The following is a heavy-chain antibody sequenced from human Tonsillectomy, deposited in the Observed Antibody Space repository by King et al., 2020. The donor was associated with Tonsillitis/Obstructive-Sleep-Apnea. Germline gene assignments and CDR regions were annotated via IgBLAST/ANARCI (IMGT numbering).Heavy chain of an antibody. CDR3: ARQLXGXXSYYNGDXFXX. D-gene: IGHD3-10*01. J-gene: IGHJ3*02. CDR2: IHPGDSNT. CDR1: GYIFATFW. Sequence: QLVQSGAEVKKPGASLKISCEGSGYIFATFWIAWVRQMPGKGLEWMGIIHPGDSNTGYSPSFQGQVTISADKSVSPAYLQWSSLKASDTAMYYCARQLXGXXSYYNGDXFXXXXQGTLVTVSS. V-gene: IGHV5-51*01.